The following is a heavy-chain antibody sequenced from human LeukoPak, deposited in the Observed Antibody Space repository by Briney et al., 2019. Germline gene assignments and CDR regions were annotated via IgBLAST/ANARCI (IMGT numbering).Heavy chain of an antibody. V-gene: IGHV4-59*08. CDR1: SGSITSYY. CDR2: IYYSGST. D-gene: IGHD3-22*01. CDR3: ARHDYYDSSRVFGY. J-gene: IGHJ4*02. Sequence: SETLSLTCTVSSGSITSYYWSWIRQPPGMGLEWIGYIYYSGSTNYHPSLKSRVTISVDTSKNQFSLKLSSVTAADTAVYYCARHDYYDSSRVFGYWGQGTLVTVSS.